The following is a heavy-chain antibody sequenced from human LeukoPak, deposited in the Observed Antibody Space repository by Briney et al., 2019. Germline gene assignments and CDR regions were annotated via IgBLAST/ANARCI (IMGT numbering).Heavy chain of an antibody. D-gene: IGHD5-24*01. V-gene: IGHV4-61*05. Sequence: SETLSLTCTVSGDSINNNNYYWSWIRQPPGKGLEWIGYIYYSGSTNYNPSLKSRVTISVDTSKNQFSLKLSSVTAADTAVCYCAGGIRDGYKGYYYGMDVWGQGTTVTVSS. CDR1: GDSINNNNYY. CDR2: IYYSGST. J-gene: IGHJ6*02. CDR3: AGGIRDGYKGYYYGMDV.